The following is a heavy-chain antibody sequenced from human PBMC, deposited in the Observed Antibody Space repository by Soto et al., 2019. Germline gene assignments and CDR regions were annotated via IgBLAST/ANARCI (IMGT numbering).Heavy chain of an antibody. CDR1: GGSFSGYY. V-gene: IGHV4-34*01. D-gene: IGHD6-13*01. J-gene: IGHJ4*02. CDR2: INHSGST. CDR3: ARGKARYSSSWYYFDY. Sequence: SETLSLTCAVYGGSFSGYYWSWIRQPPGKGLEWIGEINHSGSTNYNPSLKSRVTISVDTSKNQFSLKLSSVTAADTAVYYCARGKARYSSSWYYFDYWGQGTLVTVSS.